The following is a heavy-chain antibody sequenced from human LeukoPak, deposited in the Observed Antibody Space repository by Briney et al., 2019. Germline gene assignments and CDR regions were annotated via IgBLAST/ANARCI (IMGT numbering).Heavy chain of an antibody. CDR1: GFTVSSNY. D-gene: IGHD6-13*01. CDR3: ARGLAAAGTLGFDY. Sequence: GGFLRLSCAASGFTVSSNYMSWVRQAPGKGLEWVSVIYSDGRTYHADSVKGRFTISRDNSKNMVYLQTNRLRVEDTAVYYCARGLAAAGTLGFDYWGQGTLVTVSS. V-gene: IGHV3-66*02. J-gene: IGHJ4*02. CDR2: IYSDGRT.